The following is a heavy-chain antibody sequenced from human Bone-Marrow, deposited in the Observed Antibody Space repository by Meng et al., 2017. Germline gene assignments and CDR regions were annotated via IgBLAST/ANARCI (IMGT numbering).Heavy chain of an antibody. CDR1: GFTFSSYA. V-gene: IGHV3-15*01. CDR2: IKSKTDGGTT. D-gene: IGHD2-21*01. CDR3: TTEFVDAFDI. Sequence: GESLKISCAASGFTFSSYAMNWVRQAPGKGLEWVGRIKSKTDGGTTDYAAPVKGRFTISRDDSKNTLYLQMNSLKTEDTAVYYCTTEFVDAFDIWGQGTMVTVSS. J-gene: IGHJ3*02.